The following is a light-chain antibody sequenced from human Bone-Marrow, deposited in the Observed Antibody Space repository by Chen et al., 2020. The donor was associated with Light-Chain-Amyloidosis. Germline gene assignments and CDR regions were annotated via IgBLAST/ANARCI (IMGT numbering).Light chain of an antibody. Sequence: EIVLTQSPGTLSLSPGEGANLSCRASQTISSNYLTWYQQKFGQAPRLLISGSSSRATGIHDRFTGSGSVTDFTLTINRLEPEDFAMYYCQQYGTSPLTFGGGTKVKIK. CDR1: QTISSNY. V-gene: IGKV3-20*01. J-gene: IGKJ4*01. CDR3: QQYGTSPLT. CDR2: GSS.